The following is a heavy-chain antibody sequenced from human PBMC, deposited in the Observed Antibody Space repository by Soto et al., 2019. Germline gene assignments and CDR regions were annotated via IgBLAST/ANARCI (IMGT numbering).Heavy chain of an antibody. Sequence: SVKVSCKASGGTFSSYAISRVRQAPGQGLEWMGGIIPIFGTANYAQKFQGRVTITADESTSTAYMELSSLRSEDTAVYYCARDLPGQRGAFEIWGQGTMVTVSS. CDR2: IIPIFGTA. V-gene: IGHV1-69*13. CDR3: ARDLPGQRGAFEI. CDR1: GGTFSSYA. D-gene: IGHD3-10*01. J-gene: IGHJ3*02.